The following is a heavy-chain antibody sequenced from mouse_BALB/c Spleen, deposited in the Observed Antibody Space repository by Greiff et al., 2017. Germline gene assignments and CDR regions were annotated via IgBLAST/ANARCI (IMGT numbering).Heavy chain of an antibody. Sequence: DVQLQESGPGLVKPSQSLSLTCTVTGYSITSDYAWNWIRQFPGNKLEWMGYISYSGSTSYNPSLKSRISITRDTSKNQFFLQLNSVTTEDTATYYCARGGYYDYDVYYAMDYWGQGTSVTVSS. CDR3: ARGGYYDYDVYYAMDY. D-gene: IGHD2-4*01. CDR1: GYSITSDYA. V-gene: IGHV3-2*02. CDR2: ISYSGST. J-gene: IGHJ4*01.